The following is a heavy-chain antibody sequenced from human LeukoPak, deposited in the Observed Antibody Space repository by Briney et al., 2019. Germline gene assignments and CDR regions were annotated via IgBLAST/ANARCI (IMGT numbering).Heavy chain of an antibody. D-gene: IGHD6-6*01. CDR3: AVSSGSSGEFDY. V-gene: IGHV1-2*02. CDR1: GYTFTGYY. Sequence: ASVKASSKASGYTFTGYYMHWVRQAPGQGLEWMGWINPNSGGTNYAQKFQGRVTMTRDTSISTAYMELSRLRSDDTAVYYCAVSSGSSGEFDYWGQGTLVTVSS. J-gene: IGHJ4*02. CDR2: INPNSGGT.